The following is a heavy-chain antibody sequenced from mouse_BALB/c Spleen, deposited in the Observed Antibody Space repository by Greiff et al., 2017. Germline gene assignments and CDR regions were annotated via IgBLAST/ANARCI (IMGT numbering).Heavy chain of an antibody. CDR3: ARERGTGKGEYYYAMDD. CDR1: GFTFSDYY. CDR2: ISDGGSYT. V-gene: IGHV5-4*02. Sequence: EVKLMESGGGLVKPGGSLKLSCAASGFTFSDYYMYWVRQTPEKWLEWVATISDGGSYTYYPDSVKGRFTISRDNAKNNLYLQMSSLKSEDTAMYYCARERGTGKGEYYYAMDDWGQGTSVTVSS. D-gene: IGHD4-1*01. J-gene: IGHJ4*01.